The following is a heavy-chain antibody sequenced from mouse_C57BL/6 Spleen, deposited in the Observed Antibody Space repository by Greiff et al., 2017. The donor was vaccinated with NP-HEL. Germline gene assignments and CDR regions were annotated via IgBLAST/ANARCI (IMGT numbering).Heavy chain of an antibody. J-gene: IGHJ2*01. V-gene: IGHV14-2*01. CDR2: IDPEDGDT. D-gene: IGHD1-3*01. Sequence: VQLQQSGAELVKPGASVKLSCTASGFNIKDYYMHWVKQRTEQGLEWIGRIDPEDGDTKYAPKFQGKATLTADTSSNTAYLQLSSLTSEDTAVDYCARYRLTSPIYYEDGGKGTTLTV. CDR3: ARYRLTSPIYYED. CDR1: GFNIKDYY.